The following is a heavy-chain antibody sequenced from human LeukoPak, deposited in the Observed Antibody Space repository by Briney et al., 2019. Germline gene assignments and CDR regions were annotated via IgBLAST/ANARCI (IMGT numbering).Heavy chain of an antibody. CDR3: ARRGSSGWYGLPMDV. D-gene: IGHD6-19*01. CDR1: GFTFTSSA. V-gene: IGHV1-58*02. CDR2: IFVGSGNT. Sequence: GTSVKVSCKASGFTFTSSAMQWVRQARGQRLEWIGWIFVGSGNTNYAQKFQERVTITRDMSTSTAYMELSSLRSEDTAVYYCARRGSSGWYGLPMDVWGQGTTVTVSS. J-gene: IGHJ6*02.